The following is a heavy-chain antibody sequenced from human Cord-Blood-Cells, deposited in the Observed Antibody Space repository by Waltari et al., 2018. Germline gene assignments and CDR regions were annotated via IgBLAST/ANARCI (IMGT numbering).Heavy chain of an antibody. CDR3: ARGIDFMITFGGVIANWFDP. CDR2: INPNSGGT. D-gene: IGHD3-16*02. V-gene: IGHV1-2*02. Sequence: QVQLVQSGAEVKKPGASVKVSCKASGYTFTGNYMHWLRQAPGQGLEWMGWINPNSGGTTYAQKFRGRVTMTRDTSISTAYMELSRLRSDDTAVYYCARGIDFMITFGGVIANWFDPWGQGTLVTVSS. J-gene: IGHJ5*02. CDR1: GYTFTGNY.